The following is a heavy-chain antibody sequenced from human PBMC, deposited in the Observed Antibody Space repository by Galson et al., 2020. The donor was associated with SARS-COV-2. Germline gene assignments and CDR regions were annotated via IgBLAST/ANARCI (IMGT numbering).Heavy chain of an antibody. V-gene: IGHV3-30*04. D-gene: IGHD3-22*01. CDR1: GFNFISSN. Sequence: TGGSLRLSCAASGFNFISSNMHWVRQAPGKGLEWVAMISYDGSSQFYGDSVKGRFTITRDISKNTLYLQMNSLRPDDTAVYSCARQNINDYYYPTFWGQGTLVTVSS. J-gene: IGHJ4*02. CDR2: ISYDGSSQ. CDR3: ARQNINDYYYPTF.